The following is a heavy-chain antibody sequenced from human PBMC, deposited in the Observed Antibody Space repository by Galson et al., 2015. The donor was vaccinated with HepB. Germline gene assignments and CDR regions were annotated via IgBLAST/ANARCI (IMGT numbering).Heavy chain of an antibody. CDR1: GYTFTSYY. J-gene: IGHJ3*02. CDR3: ATSFTMIVVVTKWGAFDI. D-gene: IGHD3-22*01. CDR2: INPSGGGT. Sequence: SVKVSCKASGYTFTSYYMHWVRQAPGQGLEWMGIINPSGGGTSYAQKFQGRVTMTRDTSTSTVYMELSSLRSEDTAVYYCATSFTMIVVVTKWGAFDIWGQGTMVTVSS. V-gene: IGHV1-46*01.